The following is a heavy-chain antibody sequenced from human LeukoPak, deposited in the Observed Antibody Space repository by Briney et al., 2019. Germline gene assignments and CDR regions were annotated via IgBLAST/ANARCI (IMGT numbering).Heavy chain of an antibody. V-gene: IGHV5-51*01. Sequence: GESLKISCKGSGYSFTSYWIGWVRQMPGKGLEWMGIIFPGDSDTRYSPSFQGQVTISANKSISTAYLQWSSLKASDTAMYYCARKYSSGFEYFQHWGQGTLVTVSS. CDR2: IFPGDSDT. CDR1: GYSFTSYW. D-gene: IGHD6-19*01. CDR3: ARKYSSGFEYFQH. J-gene: IGHJ1*01.